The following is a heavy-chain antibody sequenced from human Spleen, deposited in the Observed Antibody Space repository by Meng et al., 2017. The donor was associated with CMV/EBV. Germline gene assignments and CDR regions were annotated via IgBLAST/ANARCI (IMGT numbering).Heavy chain of an antibody. CDR2: IKQDGSEK. V-gene: IGHV3-7*01. J-gene: IGHJ4*02. CDR1: GFTFSSYW. CDR3: ARDANSGWYFDY. Sequence: GESLKISCAASGFTFSSYWMSWVRQAPGKGLERVANIKQDGSEKYYVDSVKGRFTISRDNAKNSLYLQMNSLRAEDTAVYYCARDANSGWYFDYWGQGTPVTVSS. D-gene: IGHD6-19*01.